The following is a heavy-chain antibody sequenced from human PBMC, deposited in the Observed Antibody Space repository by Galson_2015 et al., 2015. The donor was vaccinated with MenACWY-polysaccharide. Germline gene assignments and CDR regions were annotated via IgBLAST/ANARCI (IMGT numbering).Heavy chain of an antibody. Sequence: SLRLSCAGSGFTFSIDMHWVRQAPGKGLEWWAVISYDGNDKYYADSVKGRFTISRDNSKKTLYLQMNSLRAKDTAVYYCAKDWWFGEKNSWGQGTLVTVSS. D-gene: IGHD3-10*01. V-gene: IGHV3-30*18. CDR1: GFTFSID. J-gene: IGHJ4*02. CDR2: ISYDGNDK. CDR3: AKDWWFGEKNS.